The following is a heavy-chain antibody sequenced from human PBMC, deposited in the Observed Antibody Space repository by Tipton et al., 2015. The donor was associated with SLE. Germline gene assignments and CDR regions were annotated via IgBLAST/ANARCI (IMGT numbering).Heavy chain of an antibody. J-gene: IGHJ4*02. V-gene: IGHV4-39*07. CDR3: ARDSPYDSSGYYSGY. CDR1: GGSISCTYY. D-gene: IGHD3-22*01. Sequence: LRLSCTVSGGSISCTYYWGWIRQPPGKGLEWIGSIFYSGSFSGGSTYYNPSLKSRVTISVDTSKNQFSLKLSSVTAADTAIYYCARDSPYDSSGYYSGYWGQGTQVTVSS. CDR2: IFYSGSFSGGST.